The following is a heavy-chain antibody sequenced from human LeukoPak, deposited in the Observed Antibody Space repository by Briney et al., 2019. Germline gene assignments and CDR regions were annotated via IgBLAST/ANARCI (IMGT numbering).Heavy chain of an antibody. CDR3: ARGSPGLTGYYFDY. V-gene: IGHV3-13*01. J-gene: IGHJ4*02. Sequence: PGGSLRLSCAASGFTFSSYDMHWVRQATGKGLEWVSAIGTAGDTYYPGSVKGRFTISRENAKNSLYLQMNSLRAGDTAVYYCARGSPGLTGYYFDYWGQGTLVTVSS. CDR1: GFTFSSYD. CDR2: IGTAGDT.